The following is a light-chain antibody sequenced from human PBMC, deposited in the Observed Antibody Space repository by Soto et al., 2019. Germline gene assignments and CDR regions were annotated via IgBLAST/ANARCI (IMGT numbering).Light chain of an antibody. Sequence: EIVVTQSPATLSVSPGERATRSCRASQSVNTNFAWYQQKPGQAPRLLIYGAPTRATGIPARFSGSGSGTEFTLTISSLQSEDFAVYYCQQYNNWPSWTFGQGTKVDI. CDR2: GAP. CDR3: QQYNNWPSWT. V-gene: IGKV3-15*01. CDR1: QSVNTN. J-gene: IGKJ1*01.